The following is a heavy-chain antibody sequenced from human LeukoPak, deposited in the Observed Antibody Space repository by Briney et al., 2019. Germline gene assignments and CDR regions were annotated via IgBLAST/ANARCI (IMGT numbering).Heavy chain of an antibody. CDR1: GFTFDDYA. CDR2: ISGDGGST. Sequence: GGSLRLSCAASGFTFDDYAMHWVRQAPGKGLEWVSLISGDGGSTYYADSVKGRFTISRDNSKNSLCLQMNSLRTEDTALYYCAPTPGRIGRWGQGTLVTVSS. CDR3: APTPGRIGR. V-gene: IGHV3-43*02. J-gene: IGHJ4*02. D-gene: IGHD3-10*01.